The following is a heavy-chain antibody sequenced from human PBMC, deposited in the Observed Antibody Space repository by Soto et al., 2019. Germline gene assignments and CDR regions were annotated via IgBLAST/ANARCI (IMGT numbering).Heavy chain of an antibody. Sequence: SETLSLTCTVSGGSISSGGYYWSWIRQHPGKGLEWIGYIYYSGSTYYNPSLKSRVTISVDTSKNQFSLKLSSVTAADTAVYYCARDLRNWFDPWGQGTLVTVSS. CDR2: IYYSGST. V-gene: IGHV4-31*03. CDR1: GGSISSGGYY. J-gene: IGHJ5*02. CDR3: ARDLRNWFDP.